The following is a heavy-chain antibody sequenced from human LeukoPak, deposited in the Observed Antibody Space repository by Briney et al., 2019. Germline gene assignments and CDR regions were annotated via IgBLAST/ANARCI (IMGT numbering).Heavy chain of an antibody. J-gene: IGHJ4*02. CDR2: INSGGGIT. V-gene: IGHV3-23*01. D-gene: IGHD3-3*01. CDR3: ASSMGFWHAEFTSITD. CDR1: GFIFSAFG. Sequence: PGGSLRLSCAASGFIFSAFGMTWVRQPPGKGLEWVSAINSGGGITYYADSVKGRFTISRDNSENTLFLQMNSLRAEDTAVYFCASSMGFWHAEFTSITDWGQGTQVTVSS.